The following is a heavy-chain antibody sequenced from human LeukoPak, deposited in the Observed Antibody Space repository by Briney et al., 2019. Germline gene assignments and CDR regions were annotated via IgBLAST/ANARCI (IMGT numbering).Heavy chain of an antibody. CDR2: NSGSGGST. J-gene: IGHJ4*02. CDR1: GFTFSSYA. CDR3: AKENGDSSGYYRYYFDY. V-gene: IGHV3-23*01. Sequence: GGSLRLSCSASGFTFSSYAMSWVRQAPGKGLEWFSANSGSGGSTYYADSVKGRFTISRDNSKNTLYLQVNSLRAEDTAVYYCAKENGDSSGYYRYYFDYWGQGTLVTVSS. D-gene: IGHD3-22*01.